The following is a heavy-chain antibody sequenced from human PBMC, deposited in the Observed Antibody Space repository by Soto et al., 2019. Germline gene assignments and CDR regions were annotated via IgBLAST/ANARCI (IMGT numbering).Heavy chain of an antibody. V-gene: IGHV1-69*06. D-gene: IGHD3-22*01. CDR2: IIPIFGTA. J-gene: IGHJ4*02. CDR1: GGTFSSYA. CDR3: ARVYDSSGYYYY. Sequence: SVKVSCKASGGTFSSYAISWVRQAPGQGLEWMGGIIPIFGTANYAQRFQGRVTITADKSTSTAYMELSSLRSEDTAVYYCARVYDSSGYYYYWGQGTLVTVSS.